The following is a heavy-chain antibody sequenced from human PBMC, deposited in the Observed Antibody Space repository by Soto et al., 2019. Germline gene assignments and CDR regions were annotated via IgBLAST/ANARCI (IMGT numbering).Heavy chain of an antibody. Sequence: SETLSLTCTVSGGSISSYYWSWIRQPPGKGLEWIGYIYYSGSTNYNPSLRSRVTISVDTSKNQFSLKLSSVTAADTAVYYCARHDSGGSYYYYYYMDVWGKGTTVTVSS. D-gene: IGHD2-15*01. V-gene: IGHV4-59*08. CDR1: GGSISSYY. J-gene: IGHJ6*03. CDR2: IYYSGST. CDR3: ARHDSGGSYYYYYYMDV.